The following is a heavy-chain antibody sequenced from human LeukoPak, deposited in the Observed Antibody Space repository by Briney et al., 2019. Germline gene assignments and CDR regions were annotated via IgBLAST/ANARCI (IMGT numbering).Heavy chain of an antibody. V-gene: IGHV3-9*01. CDR3: AKDSRWLQLYIRGCYFDH. D-gene: IGHD5-24*01. Sequence: GRSLRLSCEGSGYDFDNYAMHWVRQAPDKGLEWVAGISWNSGSLGHADSVKGRFTISRDNAKNSLYLQMNSLRTEDTALYYCAKDSRWLQLYIRGCYFDHWGLGTLVSVST. J-gene: IGHJ4*02. CDR2: ISWNSGSL. CDR1: GYDFDNYA.